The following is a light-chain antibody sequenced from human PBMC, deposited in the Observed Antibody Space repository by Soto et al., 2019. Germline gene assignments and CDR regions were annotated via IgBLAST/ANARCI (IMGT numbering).Light chain of an antibody. CDR2: DVT. Sequence: QSALTQPRSVSGSPGQSVTISCTGTSSDVGGYNCVSWYQHHPGKAPKLMIYDVTKRPSGVPDRFSGSKSGNTASLTISGLQAADEADYYCCSYAGTFYVFGTGTKLTVL. V-gene: IGLV2-11*01. CDR3: CSYAGTFYV. CDR1: SSDVGGYNC. J-gene: IGLJ1*01.